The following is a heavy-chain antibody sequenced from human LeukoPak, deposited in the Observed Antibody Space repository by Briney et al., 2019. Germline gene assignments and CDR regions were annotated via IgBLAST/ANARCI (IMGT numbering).Heavy chain of an antibody. D-gene: IGHD1-26*01. Sequence: PGGSLRLSCAASGFTFSSYGMHRVRQAPGKGLECVAVIWYDGSNKYYADSVKGRFTISRDNSKNTLYLQMNSLRAEDTAVYYCARLSGSYRGFDYWGQGTLVTVSS. CDR2: IWYDGSNK. CDR1: GFTFSSYG. CDR3: ARLSGSYRGFDY. J-gene: IGHJ4*02. V-gene: IGHV3-33*01.